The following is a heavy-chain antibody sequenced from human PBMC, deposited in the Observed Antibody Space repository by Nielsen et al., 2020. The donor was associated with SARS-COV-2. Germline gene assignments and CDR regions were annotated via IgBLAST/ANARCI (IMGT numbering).Heavy chain of an antibody. Sequence: GESLKISCAASGFTFSSYSMNWVRQAPGKGLEWVSSISSSSSYIYYADSVKGRFTISRDNAKNSLYLQMNSLRAEDTALYYCASFGELLFIWGQGTLVTVSS. CDR1: GFTFSSYS. CDR2: ISSSSSYI. D-gene: IGHD3-10*01. V-gene: IGHV3-21*04. J-gene: IGHJ4*02. CDR3: ASFGELLFI.